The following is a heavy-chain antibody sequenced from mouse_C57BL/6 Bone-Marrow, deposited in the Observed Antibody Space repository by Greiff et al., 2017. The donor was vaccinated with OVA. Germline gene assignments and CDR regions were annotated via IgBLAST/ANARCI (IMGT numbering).Heavy chain of an antibody. CDR2: INYDGSST. J-gene: IGHJ1*03. V-gene: IGHV5-16*01. CDR3: ARDLLRYWYFDV. CDR1: GFTFSDYY. D-gene: IGHD1-1*01. Sequence: DVQLVESEGGLVQPGSSMKLSCTASGFTFSDYYMAWVRQVPEKGLEWVANINYDGSSTYYLDSLKSRFIISRDNAKNILYLQMSSLKSEDTATYYCARDLLRYWYFDVWGTGTTVTVSS.